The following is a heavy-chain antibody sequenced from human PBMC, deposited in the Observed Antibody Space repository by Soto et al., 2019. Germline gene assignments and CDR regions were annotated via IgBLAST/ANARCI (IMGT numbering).Heavy chain of an antibody. CDR3: AKGLSYVYYGMDV. CDR1: GFTFSSYA. D-gene: IGHD3-16*01. V-gene: IGHV3-23*01. Sequence: GGSLRLSCAASGFTFSSYAMSWVRQASGKGLEWVSAISGSGGSTYYADSVKGRFTISRDNSKNTLYLQMNSLRAEDTAVYYCAKGLSYVYYGMDVWGQGTTVTVSS. CDR2: ISGSGGST. J-gene: IGHJ6*02.